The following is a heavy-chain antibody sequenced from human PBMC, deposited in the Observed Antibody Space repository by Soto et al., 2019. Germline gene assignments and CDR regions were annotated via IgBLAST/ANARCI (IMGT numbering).Heavy chain of an antibody. D-gene: IGHD1-20*01. Sequence: GGSLRLSCAASGFTFSSYAMSWVRQAPGKGLEWVSSISGNGYDTYDADSVKGRFTISRDNSKNTLYLQMNSLRAEDTAVYYCAKDAPITGTVDYWGQGTLVTVSS. CDR2: ISGNGYDT. CDR3: AKDAPITGTVDY. J-gene: IGHJ4*02. CDR1: GFTFSSYA. V-gene: IGHV3-23*01.